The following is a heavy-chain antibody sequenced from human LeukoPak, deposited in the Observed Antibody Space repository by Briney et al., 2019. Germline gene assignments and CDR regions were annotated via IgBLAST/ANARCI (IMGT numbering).Heavy chain of an antibody. J-gene: IGHJ6*02. CDR1: GGSISSTSYY. D-gene: IGHD6-13*01. V-gene: IGHV4-39*07. CDR2: IYYRGST. CDR3: ARGSSSDGMDV. Sequence: SETLSLTCTVSGGSISSTSYYWGWIRQPPGKGLEWIGSIYYRGSTYYNPSLKSRVTISVDTSKNQFSLKLTSVTAADTAVYYCARGSSSDGMDVWGQGTTVTVSS.